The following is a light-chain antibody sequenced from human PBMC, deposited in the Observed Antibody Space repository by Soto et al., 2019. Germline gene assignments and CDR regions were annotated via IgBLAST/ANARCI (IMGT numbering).Light chain of an antibody. J-gene: IGLJ2*01. CDR1: SSDIGNYDF. V-gene: IGLV2-14*01. Sequence: QSALTQPASVSGSPGQSITISCTGTSSDIGNYDFVSWYQQVPGTAPKAMIYEVSCRPSGVSNRFSGSKSGNTASLTISGLQAEDEAYYYCSSYTTSTSFILFGGGTKLTVL. CDR2: EVS. CDR3: SSYTTSTSFIL.